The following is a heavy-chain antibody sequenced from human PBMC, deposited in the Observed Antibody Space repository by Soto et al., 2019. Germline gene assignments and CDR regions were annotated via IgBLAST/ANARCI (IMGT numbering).Heavy chain of an antibody. Sequence: SETLSLTCAVSGGSISSSNWWSWVRQPPGKGLEWIGEIYHSGSTNYNPSLKSRVTISVDNSKNQFSLKLTSVTAADTAVYYCARVSGSYYYGMDVWGQGTTVTSP. CDR1: GGSISSSNW. CDR3: ARVSGSYYYGMDV. D-gene: IGHD1-26*01. V-gene: IGHV4-4*02. J-gene: IGHJ6*02. CDR2: IYHSGST.